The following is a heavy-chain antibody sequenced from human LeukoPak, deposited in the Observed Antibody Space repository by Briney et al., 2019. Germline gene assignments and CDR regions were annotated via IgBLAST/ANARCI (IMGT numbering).Heavy chain of an antibody. Sequence: ASVKVSCKASGYTFTDYYMHWVRQAPGQGLEWMGWLNPNTLVTNYAQHYQGRVSMTWDTSISTGYMDLHSLTSDDTAVYYCARKDGGRDGMDVWGQGTTVTVSS. V-gene: IGHV1-2*02. D-gene: IGHD4-23*01. CDR2: LNPNTLVT. CDR1: GYTFTDYY. J-gene: IGHJ6*02. CDR3: ARKDGGRDGMDV.